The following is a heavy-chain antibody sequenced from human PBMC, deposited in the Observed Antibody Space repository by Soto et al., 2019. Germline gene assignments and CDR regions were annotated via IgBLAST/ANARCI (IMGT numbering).Heavy chain of an antibody. CDR1: GYTFTSYA. CDR2: INAGNGNT. Sequence: QVPLVQSGAEVKKPGASVKVSCKASGYTFTSYAMHWVRQAPGQRLEWMGWINAGNGNTKYSQKFQGRVTITRDTSASTAYMELSSLRSEDTAVYYCASVIAAAGTYYYGMDVWGQGTTVTVSS. V-gene: IGHV1-3*01. CDR3: ASVIAAAGTYYYGMDV. D-gene: IGHD6-13*01. J-gene: IGHJ6*02.